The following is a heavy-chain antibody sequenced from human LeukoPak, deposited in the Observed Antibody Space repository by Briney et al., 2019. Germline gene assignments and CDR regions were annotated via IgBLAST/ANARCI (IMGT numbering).Heavy chain of an antibody. V-gene: IGHV4-59*01. CDR3: ASGSYSPDAFDI. CDR1: GGSISSYY. Sequence: PSETLPLTCTVSGGSISSYYWSWIRQPPGKGLEWIGYIYYSGSTNYNPSLKSRVTISVDTSKNQFSLKLSSVTAADTAVYYCASGSYSPDAFDIWGQGTMVTVSS. D-gene: IGHD1-26*01. CDR2: IYYSGST. J-gene: IGHJ3*02.